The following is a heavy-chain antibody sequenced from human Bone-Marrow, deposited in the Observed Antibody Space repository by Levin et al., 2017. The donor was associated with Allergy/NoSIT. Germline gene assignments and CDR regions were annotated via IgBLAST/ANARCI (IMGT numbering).Heavy chain of an antibody. Sequence: SQTLSLTCTVSGGSIRSSSYYWGWIRQPPGKGLEWIGSIYYSGSTYYNPSLKSRVTISVDTSKNQFSLKLSSVTAADTAGYYCARRKYCSSTSCPRGWFDPWGQGTLVTVSS. CDR1: GGSIRSSSYY. CDR2: IYYSGST. V-gene: IGHV4-39*01. J-gene: IGHJ5*02. D-gene: IGHD2-2*01. CDR3: ARRKYCSSTSCPRGWFDP.